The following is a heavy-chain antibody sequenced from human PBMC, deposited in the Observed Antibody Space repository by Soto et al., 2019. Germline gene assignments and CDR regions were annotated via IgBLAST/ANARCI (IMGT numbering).Heavy chain of an antibody. Sequence: SETLSLTCTVSGASISNSAYYWGWIRQPPGKGLEWIGTISYLGSTFYKPSLKSQVTISVDTIKNQFSLKLDSVTVADTAVYYCVTFDFRSTCYDHSGQVTLVTLCS. CDR3: VTFDFRSTCYDH. CDR2: ISYLGST. CDR1: GASISNSAYY. J-gene: IGHJ4*02. D-gene: IGHD2-8*01. V-gene: IGHV4-39*01.